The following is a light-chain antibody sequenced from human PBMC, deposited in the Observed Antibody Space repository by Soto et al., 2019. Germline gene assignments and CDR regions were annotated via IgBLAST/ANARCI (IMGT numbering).Light chain of an antibody. CDR1: QSVSSTY. CDR3: QHYVSFTWT. Sequence: ENVLTQSPGTLSLSPGETATLSCRASQSVSSTYLAWYQQKPGQAPRLLIYSASSSATGIPDRFSGSGSGTDFTLTISRLEPEDFAVYYCQHYVSFTWTFGRGTKVEIK. CDR2: SAS. V-gene: IGKV3-20*01. J-gene: IGKJ1*01.